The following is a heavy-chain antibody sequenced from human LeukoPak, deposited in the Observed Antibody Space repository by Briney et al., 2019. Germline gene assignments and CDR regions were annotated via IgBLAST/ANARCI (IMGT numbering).Heavy chain of an antibody. CDR1: GGSISNYY. CDR3: ARVLSSGWAGFDY. D-gene: IGHD6-19*01. CDR2: IYYTGIT. V-gene: IGHV4-59*01. J-gene: IGHJ4*02. Sequence: SETLSLTCTVSGGSISNYYWGWIRQPPGKGLEWIGYIYYTGITNYNLPLKSRITISVDTSKNQFSLKLNSVTTADTAVYYCARVLSSGWAGFDYWGQGTLVTVSS.